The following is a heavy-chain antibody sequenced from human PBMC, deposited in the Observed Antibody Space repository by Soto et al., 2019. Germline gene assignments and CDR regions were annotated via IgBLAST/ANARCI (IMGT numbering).Heavy chain of an antibody. V-gene: IGHV3-23*01. D-gene: IGHD2-2*01. Sequence: GGSLRLSCAASGFTFSSYAMSWVRQAPGKGLEWVSAISGSGGSTYYADSVKGRFTISRDNSKNTLYLQMNSLRAEDTAVYYCAKGQVGCSSTSCYLLDYWGQGTLVTVSS. CDR2: ISGSGGST. CDR3: AKGQVGCSSTSCYLLDY. CDR1: GFTFSSYA. J-gene: IGHJ4*02.